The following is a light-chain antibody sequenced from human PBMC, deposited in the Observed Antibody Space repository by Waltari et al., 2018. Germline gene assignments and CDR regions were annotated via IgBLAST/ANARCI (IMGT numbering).Light chain of an antibody. CDR1: SSDVGINSF. CDR3: SSYTSNSAV. CDR2: DVR. Sequence: QSALTQPASVSGSPGQSITVSCTGISSDVGINSFVSWYQHHPGKAPKVVIYDVRYRPSGVSDRFSGSKSGNTASLTISGLQAEDEADYYCSSYTSNSAVFGGGTKVTVL. J-gene: IGLJ3*02. V-gene: IGLV2-14*03.